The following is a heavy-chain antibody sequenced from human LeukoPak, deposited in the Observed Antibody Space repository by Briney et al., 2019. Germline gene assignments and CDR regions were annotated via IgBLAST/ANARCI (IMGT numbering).Heavy chain of an antibody. CDR3: ARRGYDGLAMDV. CDR1: GGSISSNY. J-gene: IGHJ6*02. CDR2: IHYSVGT. V-gene: IGHV4-59*08. Sequence: PSETLSLTCTVPGGSISSNYWNWIRQPPGKGLEWIRYIHYSVGTNYTPSVKSRVIISVDTSKTQFSLKLKSVPAADTAVYYCARRGYDGLAMDVWGQGTTVTVSS. D-gene: IGHD5-12*01.